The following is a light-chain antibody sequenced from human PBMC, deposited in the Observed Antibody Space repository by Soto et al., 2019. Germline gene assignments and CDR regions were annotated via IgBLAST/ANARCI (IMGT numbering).Light chain of an antibody. CDR1: QSISIY. CDR2: SAS. CDR3: QQSFSTLWT. Sequence: QSALFLDTVIITCLASQSISIYSNWYQQKPGKAPRLLIYSASILQSGVPSRFSGSGSGTDFTLTISGLQPEDFATYYCQQSFSTLWTFGQGTKVDIK. J-gene: IGKJ1*01. V-gene: IGKV1-39*01.